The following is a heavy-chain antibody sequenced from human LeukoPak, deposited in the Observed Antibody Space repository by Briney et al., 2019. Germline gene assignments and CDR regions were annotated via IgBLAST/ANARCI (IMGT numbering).Heavy chain of an antibody. V-gene: IGHV4-59*08. J-gene: IGHJ4*02. CDR3: ARHRSKWLQSSFDY. CDR1: GGSISSYY. CDR2: IYYSGST. Sequence: SETLSLTCTVSGGSISSYYWSWIRQPPGKGLEWIGYIYYSGSTNYNPSLKSRVTISVDTSKNQFSLKLNSVTAADTAVYYCARHRSKWLQSSFDYWGQGTLVTVSS. D-gene: IGHD5-24*01.